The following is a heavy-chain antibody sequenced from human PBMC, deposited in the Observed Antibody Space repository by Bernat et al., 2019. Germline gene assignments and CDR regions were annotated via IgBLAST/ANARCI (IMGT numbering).Heavy chain of an antibody. V-gene: IGHV3-48*01. CDR2: ISSSSSTI. D-gene: IGHD3-10*01. CDR1: GFTFSSYS. CDR3: VRDVQRYYGSGSYAAPFAY. Sequence: EVQLVESGGGLVQPGGSLRLSCAASGFTFSSYSMNWVRQAPGKGLEWVSYISSSSSTIYYADSVRGRFTISRDNAKNSLYLQMNSLRAEDTAVYYCVRDVQRYYGSGSYAAPFAYWGQGTLVTVSS. J-gene: IGHJ4*02.